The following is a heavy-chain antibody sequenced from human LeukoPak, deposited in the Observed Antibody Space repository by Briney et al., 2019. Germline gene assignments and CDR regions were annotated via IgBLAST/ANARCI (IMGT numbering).Heavy chain of an antibody. CDR2: ISGSGGST. CDR3: VAYDPLDY. J-gene: IGHJ4*02. CDR1: GFRFSSNA. V-gene: IGHV3-23*01. D-gene: IGHD3-16*01. Sequence: GGSLTLSCAASGFRFSSNAMSWVRQAPGKGLEWVSGISGSGGSTNYADSVKGRFTISRDTSKRTLYLQMNRLRGEDTAIYYCVAYDPLDYWGQGTLVTVSS.